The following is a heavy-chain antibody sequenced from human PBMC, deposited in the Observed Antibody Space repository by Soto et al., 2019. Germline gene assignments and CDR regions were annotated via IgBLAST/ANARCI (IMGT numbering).Heavy chain of an antibody. Sequence: SETLSLTCTVSGGSISSGGYYWSWIRQHPGKGLEWIGYIYYSGSTYYNPSLKSRVTISVDTSKNQFSLKLSPVTAADTAVYYCARESIAVPTGVYWAQASLVTVSS. V-gene: IGHV4-31*03. CDR3: ARESIAVPTGVY. D-gene: IGHD6-19*01. CDR1: GGSISSGGYY. CDR2: IYYSGST. J-gene: IGHJ4*01.